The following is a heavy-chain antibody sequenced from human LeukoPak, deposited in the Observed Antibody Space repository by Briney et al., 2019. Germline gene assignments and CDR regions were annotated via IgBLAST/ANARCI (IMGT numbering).Heavy chain of an antibody. CDR1: GGSFSGYY. CDR3: ARGPNEYYYDSSGYYPY. J-gene: IGHJ4*02. D-gene: IGHD3-22*01. CDR2: INHSGST. Sequence: SETLSLTCAVYGGSFSGYYWSWIRQPPGKGLEWIGEINHSGSTNYNPSLKSRVTISVDTSKNQFSLKLSSVTAADTAVYYCARGPNEYYYDSSGYYPYWGQGTLVTVSS. V-gene: IGHV4-34*01.